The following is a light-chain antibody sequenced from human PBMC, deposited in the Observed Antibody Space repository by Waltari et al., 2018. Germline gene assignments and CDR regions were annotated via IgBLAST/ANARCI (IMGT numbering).Light chain of an antibody. CDR3: QQYKNWPPVT. CDR1: QSVSSN. Sequence: EIVMTQSPATLSVSPGERATLSCRASQSVSSNLAWYQQKPGQAPSLLIYGASTRATGIPARFSGSGSGTEFTLNISSLQSEDFALYYCQQYKNWPPVTFGGGTKVEIK. CDR2: GAS. J-gene: IGKJ4*01. V-gene: IGKV3-15*01.